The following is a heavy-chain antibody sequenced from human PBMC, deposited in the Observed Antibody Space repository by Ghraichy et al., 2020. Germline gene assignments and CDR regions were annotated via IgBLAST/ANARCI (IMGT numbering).Heavy chain of an antibody. CDR2: IWSDGKNK. CDR3: AKEMGPFTTFDH. V-gene: IGHV3-33*06. J-gene: IGHJ4*02. CDR1: GFTFSSVG. D-gene: IGHD1-14*01. Sequence: GGSLRLSCVASGFTFSSVGMHWVRQAPGKGLEWVTVIWSDGKNKFYADSVKGRFTISRDNVKDMLYLQMDSLRAEDTAVYYCAKEMGPFTTFDHWGQGTLVTVSS.